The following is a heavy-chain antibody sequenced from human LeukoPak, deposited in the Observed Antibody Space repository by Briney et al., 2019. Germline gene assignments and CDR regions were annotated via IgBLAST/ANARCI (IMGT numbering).Heavy chain of an antibody. J-gene: IGHJ4*02. CDR1: GYTFISYY. CDR2: INPSGGST. CDR3: ARGPPWDPLRGYSYGPFDY. V-gene: IGHV1-46*03. Sequence: ASVKVSCKASGYTFISYYMHWVRQAPGQGLEWMGIINPSGGSTSYAQKFQGRVTMTRDTSTSTVYMELSSLRSEDTAVYYCARGPPWDPLRGYSYGPFDYWGQGTLVTVSS. D-gene: IGHD5-18*01.